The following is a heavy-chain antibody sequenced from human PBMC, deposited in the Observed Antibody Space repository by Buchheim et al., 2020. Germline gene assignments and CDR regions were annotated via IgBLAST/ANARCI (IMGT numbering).Heavy chain of an antibody. CDR2: ISYDGSNK. CDR3: ARESCSSTSCYTGSLWYFDL. V-gene: IGHV3-30*04. Sequence: QVQLVESGGGVVQPGRSLRLSCAASGFTFSSYAMHWVRQAPGKGLEWVAVISYDGSNKYYADSVKGRFTIYRDNSKNTLYLQMNSLRAEDTAVYYCARESCSSTSCYTGSLWYFDLWGRGTL. D-gene: IGHD2-2*02. CDR1: GFTFSSYA. J-gene: IGHJ2*01.